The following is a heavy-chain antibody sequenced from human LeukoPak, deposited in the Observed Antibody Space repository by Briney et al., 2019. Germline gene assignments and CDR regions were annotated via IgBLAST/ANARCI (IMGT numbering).Heavy chain of an antibody. CDR1: GFTFSSYW. D-gene: IGHD3-3*01. CDR2: IKQDGSEK. V-gene: IGHV3-7*01. CDR3: ARLREIPVFGVVTKSTSYFDY. J-gene: IGHJ4*02. Sequence: PGGSLRLSCAASGFTFSSYWMSWVRPAPGKGLEWVANIKQDGSEKYYVDSVKGRFTISRDNAKNSLYLQMNSLRAEDTAVYYCARLREIPVFGVVTKSTSYFDYWGQGTLVTVSS.